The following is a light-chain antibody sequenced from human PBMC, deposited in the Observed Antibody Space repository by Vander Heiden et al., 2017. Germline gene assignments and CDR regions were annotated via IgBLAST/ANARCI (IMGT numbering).Light chain of an antibody. CDR2: EVS. V-gene: IGLV2-14*01. J-gene: IGLJ3*02. CDR3: SSYTSSSTLNWV. Sequence: QSALTQPASVSGSPGQSITISFPGTSSDVGGYNYVSWYQQHQGKAPKLMIYEVSNRPSGVSNRCSGSKSGNTASLTISGLQAEDEADYYCSSYTSSSTLNWVFGGGTKLTVL. CDR1: SSDVGGYNY.